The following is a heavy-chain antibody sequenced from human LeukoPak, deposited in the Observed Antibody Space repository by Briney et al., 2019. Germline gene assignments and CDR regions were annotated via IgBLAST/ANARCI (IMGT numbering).Heavy chain of an antibody. D-gene: IGHD3-10*01. V-gene: IGHV1-69*04. J-gene: IGHJ5*02. Sequence: SVKVSCKASGGTFSSYAISWVRQAPGQGLEWMGRIIPILGIANYAQKFQGRVTITADKSTSTAYMELSSLRSEDTAVYYCARDRYYGSGSYYSWFDPWGQGTLVTVSS. CDR3: ARDRYYGSGSYYSWFDP. CDR2: IIPILGIA. CDR1: GGTFSSYA.